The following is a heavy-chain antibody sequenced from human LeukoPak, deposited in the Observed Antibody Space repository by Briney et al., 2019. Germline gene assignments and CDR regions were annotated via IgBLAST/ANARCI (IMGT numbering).Heavy chain of an antibody. CDR1: GGSFSGYY. CDR3: ARGHYYGSGSYYHGGYYYGMDV. V-gene: IGHV4-34*01. CDR2: INHSGST. D-gene: IGHD3-10*01. J-gene: IGHJ6*04. Sequence: SETLSLTCAVYGGSFSGYYWSWIRQPPGKGLEGIGEINHSGSTNYNPSLKSRGTISVDTSKNQFSLKLSSVTAADTAVYYCARGHYYGSGSYYHGGYYYGMDVWGKGTTVTASS.